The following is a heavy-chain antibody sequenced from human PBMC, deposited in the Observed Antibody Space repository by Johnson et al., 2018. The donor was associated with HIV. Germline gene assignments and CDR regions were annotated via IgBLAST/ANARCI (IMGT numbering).Heavy chain of an antibody. CDR3: AKGLMRGAFDM. V-gene: IGHV3-73*01. Sequence: VQLVESGGGLIQPGGSLRLSCAASGFTFSSYAMHWVRQASGKGLEWVGRIRSKANSYATAYAASVKGRFTISRDNSKNTLYLQMNSLRAGDTAVYYCAKGLMRGAFDMWGQGTMVTVSS. CDR2: IRSKANSYAT. D-gene: IGHD2-8*01. CDR1: GFTFSSYA. J-gene: IGHJ3*02.